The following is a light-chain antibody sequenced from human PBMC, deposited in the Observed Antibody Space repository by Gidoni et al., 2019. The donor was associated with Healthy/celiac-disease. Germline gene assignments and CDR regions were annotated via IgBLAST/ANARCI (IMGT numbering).Light chain of an antibody. CDR3: QQSYSTPPWT. CDR2: AAS. CDR1: QSISSY. V-gene: IGKV1-39*01. J-gene: IGKJ1*01. Sequence: IQMTQSPSSLSASVGDRVTITCRASQSISSYLNWYQQKPGKAPKPLIYAASSLQSGVPSRFSSSGSGTDFTLTISSLQPEDFATYYCQQSYSTPPWTFGQGTKVEIK.